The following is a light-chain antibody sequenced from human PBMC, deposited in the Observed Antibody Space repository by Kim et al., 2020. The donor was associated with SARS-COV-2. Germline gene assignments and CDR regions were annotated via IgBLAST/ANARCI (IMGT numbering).Light chain of an antibody. CDR1: SPNIGSNY. Sequence: GQRVTISCSGSSPNIGSNYVYWYQQLPGTAPKLLIYRNNQRPSGVPDRFSGSKPGTSASLAISGLRSEDEADYYCAAWDDSLSGVVFGGGTQLTVL. CDR2: RNN. J-gene: IGLJ2*01. CDR3: AAWDDSLSGVV. V-gene: IGLV1-47*01.